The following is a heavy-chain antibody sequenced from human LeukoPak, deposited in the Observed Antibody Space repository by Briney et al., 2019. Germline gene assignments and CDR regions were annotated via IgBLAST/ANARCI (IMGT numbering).Heavy chain of an antibody. V-gene: IGHV4-59*01. D-gene: IGHD6-19*01. CDR2: IYYSGST. CDR1: GDSISNYY. CDR3: ARGQWPETFDY. Sequence: SETLSLTCTVSGDSISNYYWSWMRQPPGRGLEWIAYIYYSGSTNYNPSLKSRVTISVDTSKNHFSLKLSSVTAADTAVYYCARGQWPETFDYWGQGTLVTVSS. J-gene: IGHJ4*02.